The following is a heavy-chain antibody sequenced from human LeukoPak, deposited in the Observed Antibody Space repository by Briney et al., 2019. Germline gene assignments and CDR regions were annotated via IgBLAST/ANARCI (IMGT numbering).Heavy chain of an antibody. CDR3: ARGSMVRGVIGRPKPTFDP. CDR1: GGSISSSGYN. J-gene: IGHJ5*02. Sequence: PSETLSLTCTVSGGSISSSGYNWDWIRQPPGKGLEWIGDLYDSGNTYYNPSLKSRVTISVDTSKNQFSLKLSSVTAADTAVYYCARGSMVRGVIGRPKPTFDPWGQGTLVTVSS. CDR2: LYDSGNT. V-gene: IGHV4-39*07. D-gene: IGHD3-10*01.